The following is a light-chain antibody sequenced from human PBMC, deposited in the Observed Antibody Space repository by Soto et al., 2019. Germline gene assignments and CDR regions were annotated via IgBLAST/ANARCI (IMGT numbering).Light chain of an antibody. CDR1: SSDVGGYNY. CDR2: EVN. CDR3: TSYAGGNNV. V-gene: IGLV2-8*01. Sequence: QSALTQPPSASGSPRQSVTISCTGTSSDVGGYNYVSWYQQYPGKVPKLMVYEVNKRHSGVPDRFSGSKSGNTASLTFSGLQAEDEADYYCTSYAGGNNVFGTGTKLTVL. J-gene: IGLJ1*01.